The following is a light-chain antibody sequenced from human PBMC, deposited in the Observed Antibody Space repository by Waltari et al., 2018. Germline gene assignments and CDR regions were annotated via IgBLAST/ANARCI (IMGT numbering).Light chain of an antibody. CDR2: GVS. J-gene: IGKJ1*01. CDR3: QQYANSWT. CDR1: QSINNNY. Sequence: IVLTQSPGTLSLSPGDRATLSCRATQSINNNYLAWYQQKPGQAPRLLIYGVSNRATGIPDRFSGSGSGTDFTLTITRLEPEDFAVYFCQQYANSWTFGQGTKVEIK. V-gene: IGKV3-20*01.